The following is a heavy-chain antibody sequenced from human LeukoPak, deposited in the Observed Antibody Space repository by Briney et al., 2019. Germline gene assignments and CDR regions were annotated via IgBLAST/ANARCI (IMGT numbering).Heavy chain of an antibody. CDR2: ISSSGSTI. V-gene: IGHV3-11*01. CDR1: GFTFSDYY. Sequence: GSLRLSCAASGFTFSDYYMGWIRQAPGKGLEWVSYISSSGSTIYYADSVKGRFTISRDNAKNSLCLQMNSLRAEDTAVYYCARDIITIFGVAAYYYGMDVWGQGTTVTVSS. D-gene: IGHD3-3*01. CDR3: ARDIITIFGVAAYYYGMDV. J-gene: IGHJ6*02.